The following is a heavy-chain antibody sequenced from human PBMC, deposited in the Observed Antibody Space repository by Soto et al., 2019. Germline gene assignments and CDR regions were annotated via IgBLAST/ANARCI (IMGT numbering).Heavy chain of an antibody. V-gene: IGHV4-4*02. CDR1: GGSVSSTNW. Sequence: SETLSLTCAISGGSVSSTNWWSWVRQSPGKGLEWIGDIYHIGSTNYNPSLRGRVAISLDTSKSQFSLKLTSVTATDTAVYYCVRQGFGALHGLVDVWGQGTTVTVSS. D-gene: IGHD3-10*01. CDR3: VRQGFGALHGLVDV. CDR2: IYHIGST. J-gene: IGHJ6*02.